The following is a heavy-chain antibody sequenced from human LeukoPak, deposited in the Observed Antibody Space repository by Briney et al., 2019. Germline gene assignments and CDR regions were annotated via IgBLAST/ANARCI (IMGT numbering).Heavy chain of an antibody. CDR1: GFTFSSYW. CDR2: IKEDESDE. D-gene: IGHD1-1*01. J-gene: IGHJ4*02. V-gene: IGHV3-7*01. Sequence: GGSLRLSCEASGFTFSSYWMSWVRQAPGKGLEWVAHIKEDESDEYYVDSVRGRFTASRDNAKNSVNLQMNSLRVEDTAVYYCARWRGRQSEFDYWGQGTLVTVS. CDR3: ARWRGRQSEFDY.